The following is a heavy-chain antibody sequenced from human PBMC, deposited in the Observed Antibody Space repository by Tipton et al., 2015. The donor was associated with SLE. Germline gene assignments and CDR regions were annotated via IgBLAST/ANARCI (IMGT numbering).Heavy chain of an antibody. CDR1: GGSFSGYY. Sequence: TLSLTCAVYGGSFSGYYWSWIRQPSGKGLEWIGEINHSGSTNYNPSLKSRVTISVDTSKNQFSLKLSSVTAADTAVYYCARWGAAAGTSYWGQGTLVTVSS. V-gene: IGHV4-34*01. CDR3: ARWGAAAGTSY. CDR2: INHSGST. D-gene: IGHD6-13*01. J-gene: IGHJ4*02.